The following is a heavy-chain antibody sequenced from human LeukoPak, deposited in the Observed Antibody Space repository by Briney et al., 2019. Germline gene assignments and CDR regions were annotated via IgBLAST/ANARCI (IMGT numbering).Heavy chain of an antibody. CDR3: ARAPRGEYYFDY. J-gene: IGHJ4*02. CDR1: GGTFSSYA. Sequence: SVKVSCKASGGTFSSYAISWVRQAPGQGLEWMGGIIPIFGTANYAQKFQGRVTITADKSTSTAYMELSSPRSEDTAVYYCARAPRGEYYFDYWGQGTLVTVSS. D-gene: IGHD3-10*01. CDR2: IIPIFGTA. V-gene: IGHV1-69*06.